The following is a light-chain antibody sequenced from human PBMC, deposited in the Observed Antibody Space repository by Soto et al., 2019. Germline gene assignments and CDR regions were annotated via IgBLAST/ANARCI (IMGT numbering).Light chain of an antibody. J-gene: IGLJ3*02. CDR3: QAYDYSLTAFV. V-gene: IGLV1-40*01. CDR1: NSNLGAGYD. CDR2: GNR. Sequence: QSVLTQPPSVSGPPGQRVTISGTGNNSNLGAGYDVHWYQQLPGAAPKLVIFGNRNRPSGVPERFSGSKSGTSASLAITGLQAEDEADYYCQAYDYSLTAFVFGGGTKLTVL.